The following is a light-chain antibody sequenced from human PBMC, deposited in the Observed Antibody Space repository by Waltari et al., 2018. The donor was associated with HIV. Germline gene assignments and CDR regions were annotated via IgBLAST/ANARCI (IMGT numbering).Light chain of an antibody. CDR3: QQYYSTPT. Sequence: DIVMTQSPDSLALSMGERAPINCKSSRSILYSSDNKNYLAWYQQKPGQTPKLLIYWASTRESGVPDRFSGSGSGTHFTLTISSLQAEDVAVYYCQQYYSTPTFGQGTRLEIK. CDR2: WAS. CDR1: RSILYSSDNKNY. V-gene: IGKV4-1*01. J-gene: IGKJ5*01.